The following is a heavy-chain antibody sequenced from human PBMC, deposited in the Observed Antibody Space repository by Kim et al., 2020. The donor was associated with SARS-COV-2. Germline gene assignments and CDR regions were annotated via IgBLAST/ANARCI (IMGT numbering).Heavy chain of an antibody. D-gene: IGHD2-2*01. CDR2: IYYSGST. CDR1: GGSISSGGYY. J-gene: IGHJ6*02. Sequence: SETLSLTCTVSGGSISSGGYYWSWIRQHPGKGLEWIGYIYYSGSTYYNPSLKSRVTISVDTSKNQFSLKLSSVTAADTAVYYCARGMGCSSTSCYSPYYYYGMDVWGQGTTVTVSS. CDR3: ARGMGCSSTSCYSPYYYYGMDV. V-gene: IGHV4-31*03.